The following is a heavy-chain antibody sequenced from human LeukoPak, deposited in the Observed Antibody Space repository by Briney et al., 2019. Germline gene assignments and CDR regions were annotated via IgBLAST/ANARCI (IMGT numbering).Heavy chain of an antibody. CDR3: ARDSFRGNYYFDY. J-gene: IGHJ4*02. CDR1: GYTFTFNY. V-gene: IGHV1-2*02. D-gene: IGHD3-10*01. Sequence: ASVKVSCKASGYTFTFNYMHWVRQAPGQGPEWMGWINPNNGGTNYAQKFRDRVTMTRDTSISTAYMELSRLRSDDTAIYYSARDSFRGNYYFDYWGQGALVTVSS. CDR2: INPNNGGT.